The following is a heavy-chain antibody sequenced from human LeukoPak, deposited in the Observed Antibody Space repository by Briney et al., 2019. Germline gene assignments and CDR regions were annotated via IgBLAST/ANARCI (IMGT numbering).Heavy chain of an antibody. J-gene: IGHJ6*02. Sequence: PGGSLRLSCAASGVTFSSYGMHWVRQAPGKGLEWVAVITYDGSNKYYADSVKGRFTISRDNSKNTLYLQMNSLRAEETAVYYCAKAGGFMVLNEADYYVMDVWGQGTTVTVSS. CDR3: AKAGGFMVLNEADYYVMDV. V-gene: IGHV3-30*18. CDR1: GVTFSSYG. CDR2: ITYDGSNK. D-gene: IGHD3-16*01.